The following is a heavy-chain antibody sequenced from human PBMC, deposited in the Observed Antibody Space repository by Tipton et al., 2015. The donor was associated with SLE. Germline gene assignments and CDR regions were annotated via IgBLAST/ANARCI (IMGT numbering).Heavy chain of an antibody. D-gene: IGHD3-16*01. CDR3: ARDHDYGDY. V-gene: IGHV1-18*01. Sequence: QLVQSGAEVRKPGASVDVSCKASGYTFTSYGISWVRQAPGQGLEWMGWISAYNGDTNYAQNFQGRVTMTTDTSTSTVYMEVRSLTSGDTAVYYCARDHDYGDYWGQGTLVTVSS. CDR1: GYTFTSYG. J-gene: IGHJ4*02. CDR2: ISAYNGDT.